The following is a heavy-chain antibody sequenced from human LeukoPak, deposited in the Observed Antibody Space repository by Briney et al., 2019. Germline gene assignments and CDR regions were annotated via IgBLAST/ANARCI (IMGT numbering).Heavy chain of an antibody. D-gene: IGHD3-10*01. V-gene: IGHV4-39*01. J-gene: IGHJ4*02. CDR3: ARSIWFGELSSDY. CDR2: IYYSGST. Sequence: PSETLSLTCTVSGGSISSSSYYWGWIRQPPGKGLEWIGSIYYSGSTYYNPSLKSRVTISVDTSKNQFSLKLSSVTAADTAVYYCARSIWFGELSSDYWGQGTLVTVSS. CDR1: GGSISSSSYY.